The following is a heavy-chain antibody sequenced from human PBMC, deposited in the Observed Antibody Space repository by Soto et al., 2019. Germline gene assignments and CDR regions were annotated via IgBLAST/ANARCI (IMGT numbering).Heavy chain of an antibody. D-gene: IGHD6-19*01. CDR1: GINFTIYA. CDR3: VRSTGWSRFDY. Sequence: QVQLVESGGGVVQPGRSLRLSCEASGINFTIYAMHWVRQAPGKGLEWVAVISYDEVNKYYADSVRGRFTISRDNYKNTLFLQMNSLRPEDTAVYYCVRSTGWSRFDYWGQGTLVTVSA. CDR2: ISYDEVNK. V-gene: IGHV3-30-3*01. J-gene: IGHJ4*02.